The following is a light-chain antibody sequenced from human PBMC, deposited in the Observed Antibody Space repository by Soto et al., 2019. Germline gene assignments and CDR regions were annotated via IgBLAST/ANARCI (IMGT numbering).Light chain of an antibody. CDR3: QQYYSYPPF. J-gene: IGKJ3*01. V-gene: IGKV1-8*01. CDR2: AAS. Sequence: AIRMTQSPSSFSASTGDRVTITCRARQGISRYLAWYQQKPGKAPKLLIYAASTLQSGVPSRFSGSGSGTDFTLTISCLQSEDFATYYCQQYYSYPPFFGPGTKVDIK. CDR1: QGISRY.